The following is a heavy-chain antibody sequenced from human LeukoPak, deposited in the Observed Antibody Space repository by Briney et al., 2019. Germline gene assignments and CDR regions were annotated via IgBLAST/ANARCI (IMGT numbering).Heavy chain of an antibody. V-gene: IGHV3-30*04. CDR3: ARRHTPDDYGGNFHVDEYYFDY. CDR2: ISYDGSNK. J-gene: IGHJ4*02. CDR1: GGSISSST. D-gene: IGHD4-23*01. Sequence: LSLTCTVSGGSISSSTYYWGWIRQPPGKGLEWMAVISYDGSNKYYADSVKGRFTISRDNSKNTLYLQMNSLRAEDTAVYYCARRHTPDDYGGNFHVDEYYFDYWGQGTLVTVSS.